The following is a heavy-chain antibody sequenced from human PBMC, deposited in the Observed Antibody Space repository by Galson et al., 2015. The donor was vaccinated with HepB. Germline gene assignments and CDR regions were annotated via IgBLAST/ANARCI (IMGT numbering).Heavy chain of an antibody. J-gene: IGHJ3*02. D-gene: IGHD2-2*01. Sequence: SWIRQPPGKGLEWIGYINYSGSTNYSPSLKSRVSLSVDTSKNQFSLKLSSVTAADTAVYYCARLCSSSNCYLYAFDIWGQGTMVTVSS. V-gene: IGHV4-61*07. CDR2: INYSGST. CDR3: ARLCSSSNCYLYAFDI.